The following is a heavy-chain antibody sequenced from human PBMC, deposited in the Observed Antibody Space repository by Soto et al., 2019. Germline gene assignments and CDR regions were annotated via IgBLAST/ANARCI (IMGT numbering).Heavy chain of an antibody. CDR1: GFTFSDYY. Sequence: GRSLRLSCAASGFTFSDYYMSWIRQAPGKGLEWVSYISSSGSTIYYADSVKGRFTISRDNLKNTLYLQMNSLTAEDTAVYYSGRPFVAPVAGPYYYGMDVWVQGTTVTVSS. D-gene: IGHD6-19*01. CDR3: GRPFVAPVAGPYYYGMDV. V-gene: IGHV3-11*04. CDR2: ISSSGSTI. J-gene: IGHJ6*02.